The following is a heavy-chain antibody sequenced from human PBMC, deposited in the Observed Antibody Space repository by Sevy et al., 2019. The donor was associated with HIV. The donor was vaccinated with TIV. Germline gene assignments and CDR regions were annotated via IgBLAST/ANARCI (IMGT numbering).Heavy chain of an antibody. D-gene: IGHD2-21*01. Sequence: SETLSLTCTVSGGSISSYYWSWIRQPPGKGLEWIGYIYYSGSTNYNPSLKSRVTISVDTSKNQFSLKLSSVTAADTAVYYCARDRNCGGDCFYFDYWGQGTLVTSPQ. CDR1: GGSISSYY. J-gene: IGHJ4*02. CDR2: IYYSGST. V-gene: IGHV4-59*01. CDR3: ARDRNCGGDCFYFDY.